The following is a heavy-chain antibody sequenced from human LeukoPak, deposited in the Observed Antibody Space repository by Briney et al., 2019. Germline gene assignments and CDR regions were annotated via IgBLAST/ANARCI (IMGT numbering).Heavy chain of an antibody. CDR2: IYHSGST. CDR1: GGSISSSNW. V-gene: IGHV4-4*02. J-gene: IGHJ3*02. CDR3: ARTRDSSGWYGLDAFDI. Sequence: SGTLSLTCAVSGGSISSSNWWSWVRQPPGKGLEWIGEIYHSGSTNYNPSLKSRVTISVDKSKNQSSLKLSSVTAADTAVYYCARTRDSSGWYGLDAFDIWGQGTMVTVSS. D-gene: IGHD6-19*01.